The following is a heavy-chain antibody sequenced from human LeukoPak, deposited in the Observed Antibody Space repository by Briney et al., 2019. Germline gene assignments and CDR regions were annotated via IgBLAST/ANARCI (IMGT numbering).Heavy chain of an antibody. J-gene: IGHJ1*01. D-gene: IGHD6-6*01. V-gene: IGHV1-18*01. CDR3: TRGSSSQYFQY. CDR2: ISAYGGNT. Sequence: ASVKVSCKASNYTFSNYPISWVRQAPGQGPEWLGWISAYGGNTNYAPKVQGRVTMTTDRATNTAYMELASLRPDDTAMYYCTRGSSSQYFQYWGQGTLVTVSS. CDR1: NYTFSNYP.